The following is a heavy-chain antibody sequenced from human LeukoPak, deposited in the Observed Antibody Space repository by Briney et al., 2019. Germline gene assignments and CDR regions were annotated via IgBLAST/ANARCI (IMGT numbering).Heavy chain of an antibody. CDR1: GGSISSYY. J-gene: IGHJ3*02. Sequence: SETLSLTCTVSGGSISSYYWSWIRQPPGKGLEWIGYIYYSGSTNYNPSLKSRVTISVDTSKNQFSLKLSSVTAADTAVYYCARGRRVRLTGYYPGAFDIWGQGTMVTVSS. CDR2: IYYSGST. CDR3: ARGRRVRLTGYYPGAFDI. V-gene: IGHV4-59*01. D-gene: IGHD3-9*01.